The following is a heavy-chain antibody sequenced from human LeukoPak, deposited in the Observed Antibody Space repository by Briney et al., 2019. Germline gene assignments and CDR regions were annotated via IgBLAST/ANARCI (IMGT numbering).Heavy chain of an antibody. CDR2: TSSSSSYI. CDR1: GFTFSSYS. CDR3: ARSAATIPLYYFDY. V-gene: IGHV3-21*03. Sequence: GGSLRLSCAASGFTFSSYSMNWVRQAPGKWLEWVSSTSSSSSYIYYADSVKGRFTISRDNANNSLYLQMSSLRAEDTAVYYCARSAATIPLYYFDYWGQGTLVTVSS. J-gene: IGHJ4*02. D-gene: IGHD5-24*01.